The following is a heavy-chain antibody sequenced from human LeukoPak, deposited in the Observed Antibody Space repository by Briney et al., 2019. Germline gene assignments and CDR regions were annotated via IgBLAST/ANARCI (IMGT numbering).Heavy chain of an antibody. CDR1: GGSISSYY. J-gene: IGHJ3*02. Sequence: SETLSLTCSVSGGSISSYYWSWIRQPAGKGLEWIGRIKDSGNTNYNPSPESRVTLSLDTSKNQFSLNLSSVTAADTAVYYCAREGSSSGWRPFDIWGQGTVVTVSS. V-gene: IGHV4-4*07. CDR3: AREGSSSGWRPFDI. CDR2: IKDSGNT. D-gene: IGHD6-19*01.